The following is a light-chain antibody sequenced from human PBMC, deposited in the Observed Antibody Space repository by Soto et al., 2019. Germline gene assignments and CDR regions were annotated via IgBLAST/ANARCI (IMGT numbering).Light chain of an antibody. CDR2: LGS. CDR1: QSLHSDGYNY. CDR3: MQPLQSWT. Sequence: SCRSSQSLHSDGYNYLDWYLQKPGQSPQLLIYLGSNRASGVPDRFSGSGSGTDFTLKISRVEAEDVGVYYCMQPLQSWTFGQGTKVDIK. J-gene: IGKJ1*01. V-gene: IGKV2-28*01.